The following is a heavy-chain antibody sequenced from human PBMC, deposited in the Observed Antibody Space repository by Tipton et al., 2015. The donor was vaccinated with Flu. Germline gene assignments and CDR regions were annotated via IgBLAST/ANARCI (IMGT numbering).Heavy chain of an antibody. CDR1: GGSISSGGYY. CDR3: ARDPPEVDAFDI. CDR2: IYYSGST. J-gene: IGHJ3*02. V-gene: IGHV4-31*03. Sequence: LRLSCTVSGGSISSGGYYWSWIRQHPGKGLEWIGYIYYSGSTYYNPSLKSRVTISVDTSKNQFSLKLSSVTAADTAVYYCARDPPEVDAFDIWGQGTMVPVSS.